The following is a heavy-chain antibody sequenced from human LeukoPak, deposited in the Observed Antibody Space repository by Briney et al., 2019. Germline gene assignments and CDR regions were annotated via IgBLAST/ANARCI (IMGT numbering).Heavy chain of an antibody. J-gene: IGHJ6*03. CDR2: ISASGGST. CDR1: GFSFSNYA. Sequence: GGSLRLSCGASGFSFSNYAMTWVRQAPGKGLEWVSAISASGGSTYYADSVKGRFTISRDNSKNTLYLQMNSLRAEDTAVYYCAKDTGSYPYYYYYMDVWGKGTTVTVSS. V-gene: IGHV3-23*01. D-gene: IGHD1-26*01. CDR3: AKDTGSYPYYYYYMDV.